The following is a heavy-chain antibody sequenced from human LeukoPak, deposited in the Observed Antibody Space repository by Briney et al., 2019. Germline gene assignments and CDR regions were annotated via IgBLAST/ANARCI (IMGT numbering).Heavy chain of an antibody. V-gene: IGHV3-23*01. CDR3: AKDWAQVAPAPDNWFDP. CDR2: ISGSGGST. Sequence: PGGSLRLSCAASGFTFSDYAMSWVRQAPGKGLEWVSGISGSGGSTYYADSVKGRFTISRDNSKNTLYLQMNSLRAEDTAVYYCAKDWAQVAPAPDNWFDPWGQGTLVTVSS. J-gene: IGHJ5*02. CDR1: GFTFSDYA. D-gene: IGHD2-2*01.